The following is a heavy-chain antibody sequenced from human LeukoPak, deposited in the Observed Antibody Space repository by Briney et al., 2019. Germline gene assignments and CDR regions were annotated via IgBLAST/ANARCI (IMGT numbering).Heavy chain of an antibody. V-gene: IGHV4-4*07. D-gene: IGHD3-22*01. CDR2: IHTSGST. CDR1: GGSISSYY. J-gene: IGHJ4*02. CDR3: ARDVYYYDSSGRYFDY. Sequence: SETLSLTCTFSGGSISSYYWSWIRQPAGKGLEWIGRIHTSGSTNYNPSLKSRVTMSVDTSKNQFSLRLSSVTAADTAVYYCARDVYYYDSSGRYFDYWGQGTLVTVAS.